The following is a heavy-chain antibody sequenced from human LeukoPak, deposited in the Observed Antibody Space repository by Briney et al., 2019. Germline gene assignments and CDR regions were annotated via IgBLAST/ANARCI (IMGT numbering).Heavy chain of an antibody. CDR2: ISSSSSYI. D-gene: IGHD3-9*01. J-gene: IGHJ3*02. CDR3: AAIGRYFDWFPAGPDAFDI. V-gene: IGHV3-21*01. CDR1: GFTFSSYS. Sequence: GGSLRLSCAASGFTFSSYSMNWVRQAPGKGLEWVSSISSSSSYIYYADSVKGRFTISRDNAKNSLYLQMNSLRAEDTAVYYCAAIGRYFDWFPAGPDAFDIWGQGTMVTVSS.